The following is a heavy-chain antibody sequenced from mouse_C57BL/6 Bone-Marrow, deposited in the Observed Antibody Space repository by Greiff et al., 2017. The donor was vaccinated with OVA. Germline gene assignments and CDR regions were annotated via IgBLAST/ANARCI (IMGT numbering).Heavy chain of an antibody. J-gene: IGHJ4*01. V-gene: IGHV1-15*01. CDR2: IDPETGGT. Sequence: VQLQESGAELVRPGASVTLSCKASGYPFTDYEMHWVKQTPVHGLEWIGAIDPETGGTASNQQFKGKALLTADKSSSTAYMELRSLTSEDSAVYYCTRGYSNYYAMDYWGQGTSVTVSS. CDR3: TRGYSNYYAMDY. CDR1: GYPFTDYE. D-gene: IGHD2-5*01.